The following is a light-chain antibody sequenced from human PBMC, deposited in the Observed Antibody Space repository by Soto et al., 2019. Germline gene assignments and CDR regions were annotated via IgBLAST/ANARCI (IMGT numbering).Light chain of an antibody. CDR1: SSNIGSTS. CDR2: EVS. J-gene: IGLJ1*01. CDR3: DSYTSSRAYV. V-gene: IGLV1-44*01. Sequence: QSVLTQPPSASGTPGQTVTISCSGRSSNIGSTSVNWYQQLPGTAPKLIIHEVSYRPSGVSNRFSGSKSGNTASLTISGLQAEDEADYYCDSYTSSRAYVFGIGTKVTVL.